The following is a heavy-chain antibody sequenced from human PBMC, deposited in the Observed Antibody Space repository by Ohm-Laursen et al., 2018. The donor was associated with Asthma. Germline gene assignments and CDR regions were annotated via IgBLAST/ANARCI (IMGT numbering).Heavy chain of an antibody. CDR1: GGTFSSYA. J-gene: IGHJ6*02. CDR2: IIPIFGTA. D-gene: IGHD4/OR15-4a*01. Sequence: SVKVSCKASGGTFSSYAISWVRQAPGQGLEWMGGIIPIFGTANYAQKFQGRVTITADESTSTAYMELSSLRSEDTAVYYCARELGAADYYYYGMDVWGQGTTVTVSS. V-gene: IGHV1-69*13. CDR3: ARELGAADYYYYGMDV.